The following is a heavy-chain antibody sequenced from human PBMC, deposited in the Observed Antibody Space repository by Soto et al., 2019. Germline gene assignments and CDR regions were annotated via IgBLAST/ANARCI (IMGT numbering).Heavy chain of an antibody. D-gene: IGHD3-22*01. Sequence: PLGGSLRLSCAASGFTFSSYWMSWVRQAPGKGLEWVANIKQDGSEKYYVDSVKGRFTISRDNAKNSLYLQMNSLRAEDTAVYYCARDKPRITMIVVVRPRSYYYGMDVWGQGTTVTVSS. J-gene: IGHJ6*02. CDR3: ARDKPRITMIVVVRPRSYYYGMDV. CDR1: GFTFSSYW. V-gene: IGHV3-7*01. CDR2: IKQDGSEK.